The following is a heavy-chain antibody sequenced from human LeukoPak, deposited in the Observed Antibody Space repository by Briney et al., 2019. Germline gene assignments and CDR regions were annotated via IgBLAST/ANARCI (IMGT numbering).Heavy chain of an antibody. CDR3: ARVFQYYYDRSGSPELVSHFDY. CDR2: INPKSGGT. Sequence: ASVKVSCKTSGYSFTDYQMHWVRQAPGQGLEWMGWINPKSGGTNYAQKFAGRVTVTGDTSINTAYMELSRLTFDDTAVYYCARVFQYYYDRSGSPELVSHFDYWGQGTLVTVSS. V-gene: IGHV1-2*02. CDR1: GYSFTDYQ. D-gene: IGHD3-22*01. J-gene: IGHJ4*02.